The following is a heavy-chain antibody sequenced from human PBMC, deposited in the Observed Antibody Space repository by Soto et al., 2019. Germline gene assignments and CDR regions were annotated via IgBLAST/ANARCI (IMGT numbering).Heavy chain of an antibody. CDR3: ARERGGYSYGDS. J-gene: IGHJ4*02. D-gene: IGHD5-18*01. Sequence: ASVKVSCKASGYTFTSYGISWVRQAPGQGLEWMGWISAYNGNTNYAQKVQGRVTMTTDTSTTTAYLDLTSLTSDDTAVYYCARERGGYSYGDSWGKGTLVTVSS. V-gene: IGHV1-18*01. CDR1: GYTFTSYG. CDR2: ISAYNGNT.